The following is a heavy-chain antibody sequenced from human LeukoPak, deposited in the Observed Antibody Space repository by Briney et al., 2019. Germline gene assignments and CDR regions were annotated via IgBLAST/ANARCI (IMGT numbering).Heavy chain of an antibody. V-gene: IGHV1-69*06. CDR2: IIPIFGTA. J-gene: IGHJ3*02. D-gene: IGHD4-17*01. Sequence: SVKVSCKASGGTFSSYAISWVRQAPGQGLEWVGGIIPIFGTANYAQKFQGRVTITADKSTSTAYMELSSLRSEDTTVYCCARDQSPGDRGDAFDIWGQGIIVT. CDR1: GGTFSSYA. CDR3: ARDQSPGDRGDAFDI.